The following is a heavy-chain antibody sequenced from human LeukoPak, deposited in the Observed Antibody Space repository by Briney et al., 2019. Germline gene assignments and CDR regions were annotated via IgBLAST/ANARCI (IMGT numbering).Heavy chain of an antibody. D-gene: IGHD1-1*01. CDR1: GFTFDTHT. V-gene: IGHV3-23*01. CDR2: IHDDGAKT. J-gene: IGHJ4*02. Sequence: GGSLRLSCAASGFTFDTHTMTWVRQAPGKGLERVSSIHDDGAKTYYAESVKGRFTISRDNSKYTLFLQMNSLRADDTALYYCAKPLRPTTSYFDFWGQGTLVTVSS. CDR3: AKPLRPTTSYFDF.